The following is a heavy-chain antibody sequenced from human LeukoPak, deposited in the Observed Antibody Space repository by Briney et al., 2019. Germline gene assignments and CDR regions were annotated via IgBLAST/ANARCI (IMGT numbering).Heavy chain of an antibody. Sequence: SETLSLTCTVSGGSISTYYWSWIRQPAGKGLEWIGRIYSSGSTNYNPSLKSRVTMSVDTSKNQFSLKLRSVTSADTAVYYCAREGAVTDFQHWGQGTLITVSS. CDR3: AREGAVTDFQH. J-gene: IGHJ1*01. CDR2: IYSSGST. CDR1: GGSISTYY. D-gene: IGHD4-17*01. V-gene: IGHV4-4*07.